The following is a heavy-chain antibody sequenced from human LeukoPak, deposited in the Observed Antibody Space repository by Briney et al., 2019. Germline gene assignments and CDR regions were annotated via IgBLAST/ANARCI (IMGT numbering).Heavy chain of an antibody. J-gene: IGHJ4*02. V-gene: IGHV1-8*03. CDR2: MNPNSGNT. CDR3: ATVYSALRFLEWLYFDY. D-gene: IGHD3-3*01. Sequence: ASVKVSCKASGYTFTSYDINWVRQATGQGLEWMGWMNPNSGNTGYAQKFQGRVTITRNTSISTAYMELSSLRSEDTAVYYCATVYSALRFLEWLYFDYWGQGTLVTVSS. CDR1: GYTFTSYD.